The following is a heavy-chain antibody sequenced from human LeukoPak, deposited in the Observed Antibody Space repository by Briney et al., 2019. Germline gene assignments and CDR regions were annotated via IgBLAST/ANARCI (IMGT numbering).Heavy chain of an antibody. CDR1: GYTFTSYD. CDR2: MNPNSGNT. V-gene: IGHV1-8*01. J-gene: IGHJ4*02. Sequence: GASVKVSCKASGYTFTSYDINWVRQATGQGLEWMGWMNPNSGNTGYAQKFQGRVTMTRNTSISTAYMELRSLRSEDTAVYYCARGRYYYDSSGYFGFDYWGQGTLVTVSS. CDR3: ARGRYYYDSSGYFGFDY. D-gene: IGHD3-22*01.